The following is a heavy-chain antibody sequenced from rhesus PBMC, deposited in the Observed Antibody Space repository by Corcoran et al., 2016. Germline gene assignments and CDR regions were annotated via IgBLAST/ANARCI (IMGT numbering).Heavy chain of an antibody. Sequence: EVQLVETGGGLVQPGGSLKLSCAASGFTFSSYGMSWVRQAPGKGLEWVSDIKIGGPSTHYADSVTGRFTISRDNSKNTLSLQMNILRAEDTAVYYCAKDKEPGTVSFDYWGQGVLVTVSS. CDR2: IKIGGPST. CDR1: GFTFSSYG. D-gene: IGHD5-24*01. J-gene: IGHJ4*01. CDR3: AKDKEPGTVSFDY. V-gene: IGHV3S5*01.